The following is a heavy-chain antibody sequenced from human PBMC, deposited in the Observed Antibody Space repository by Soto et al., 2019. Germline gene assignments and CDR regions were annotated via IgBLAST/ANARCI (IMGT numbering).Heavy chain of an antibody. D-gene: IGHD4-4*01. V-gene: IGHV1-69*13. CDR1: GVTFSSYT. J-gene: IGHJ6*02. CDR3: ARGALTTLAYYYGMDV. Sequence: GASVKVSFKASGVTFSSYTMSWVRHAPVQGLEWMGGIIPIFGTTTYAHKFQGRVTITADESTSTVYMELSSLRGEDTAVYYCARGALTTLAYYYGMDVWGQGTTVTVSS. CDR2: IIPIFGTT.